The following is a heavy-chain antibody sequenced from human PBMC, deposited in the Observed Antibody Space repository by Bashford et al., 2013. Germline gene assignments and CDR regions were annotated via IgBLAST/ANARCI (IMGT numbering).Heavy chain of an antibody. CDR3: ARGYDYIWGSYHPPFDY. CDR2: SIIVEAP. V-gene: IGHV4-34*01. D-gene: IGHD3-16*02. Sequence: SSETLSLTCTVSGGSISEYYWNWIRQPPGRGWSGLGKSIIVEAPTTTRPSKSRVTISVDTSKNQFSLKLSSVTAADTAVYYCARGYDYIWGSYHPPFDYWGQGSLVTVSS. J-gene: IGHJ4*02. CDR1: GGSISEYY.